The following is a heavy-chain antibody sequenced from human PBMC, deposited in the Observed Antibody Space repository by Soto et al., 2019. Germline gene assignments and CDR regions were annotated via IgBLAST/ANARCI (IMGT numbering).Heavy chain of an antibody. V-gene: IGHV1-46*01. J-gene: IGHJ3*02. Sequence: ASVKVSCKASGYTFTSYYMHWVRQAPGQGLEWMGIINPSGGSTSYAQKFQGRVTMTRDTSTSTVYMGLSSLRSEGTAVYYCATEGGYDSSGYSKEEGAFDIWGQGTMVTVSS. CDR2: INPSGGST. CDR1: GYTFTSYY. D-gene: IGHD3-22*01. CDR3: ATEGGYDSSGYSKEEGAFDI.